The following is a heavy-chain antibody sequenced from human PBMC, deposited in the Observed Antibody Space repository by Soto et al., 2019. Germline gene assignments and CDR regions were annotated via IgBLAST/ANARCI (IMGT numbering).Heavy chain of an antibody. CDR3: ARLLLASGGGYY. D-gene: IGHD3-3*02. J-gene: IGHJ4*02. V-gene: IGHV4-39*01. CDR1: GGSIGSSSYY. CDR2: IYYSGST. Sequence: PSETLSLTCTVSGGSIGSSSYYWAWIRQPPGKGLEWIGSIYYSGSTYYNPSLKSRVTISVDTSKNQFSLKLSSVTAADTAVYYCARLLLASGGGYYWGQGTLVTVSS.